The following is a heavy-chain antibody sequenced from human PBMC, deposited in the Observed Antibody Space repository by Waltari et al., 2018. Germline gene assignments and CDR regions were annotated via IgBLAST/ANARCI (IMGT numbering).Heavy chain of an antibody. Sequence: EVQLVESGGGLVKRGGSLRPPVAAHGSTLRDYLLSWVRQAPGKGPEWLANIKKDGGEEYYVDSVRGRFTISRDNAKNSLYLQMNSLRPEDTAVYYCARDQWFGFDIWGQGTMVTVSS. CDR1: GSTLRDYL. V-gene: IGHV3-7*01. D-gene: IGHD3-22*01. CDR3: ARDQWFGFDI. J-gene: IGHJ3*02. CDR2: IKKDGGEE.